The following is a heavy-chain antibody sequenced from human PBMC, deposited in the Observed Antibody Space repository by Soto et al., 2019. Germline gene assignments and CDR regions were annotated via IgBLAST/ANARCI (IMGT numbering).Heavy chain of an antibody. V-gene: IGHV4-30-4*01. CDR3: ARDDSSGWTFDY. D-gene: IGHD6-19*01. J-gene: IGHJ4*02. CDR2: IYYSGST. Sequence: SETLSLTCTVSGGSISSGDYYWSWIRQPPGKGLEWIGYIYYSGSTYYNPSLKSRVTISVDTSKNQFSLKLSSVTAADTAVYYCARDDSSGWTFDYWGQGTLVTVS. CDR1: GGSISSGDYY.